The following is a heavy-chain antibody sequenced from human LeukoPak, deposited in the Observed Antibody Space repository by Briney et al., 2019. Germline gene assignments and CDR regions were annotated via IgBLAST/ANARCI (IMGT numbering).Heavy chain of an antibody. Sequence: GGSLRLSCAASGFTFSSYSMNWVRQAPGKGLEWVSSISSSSSYMYYADSVKGRFTISRDNAKNSLYLQMNSLRAEDTAVYYCARGFLGSPGYYFDYWGQGTLVTVSS. V-gene: IGHV3-21*01. CDR1: GFTFSSYS. D-gene: IGHD3-16*01. CDR2: ISSSSSYM. CDR3: ARGFLGSPGYYFDY. J-gene: IGHJ4*02.